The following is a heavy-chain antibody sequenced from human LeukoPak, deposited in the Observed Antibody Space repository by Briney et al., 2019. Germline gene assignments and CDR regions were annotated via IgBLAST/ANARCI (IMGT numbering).Heavy chain of an antibody. D-gene: IGHD6-13*01. Sequence: GGSLRLSCAASGFTFSSYNMDWVRQAPGKGLEWVSSISSSSSYIYYADSVKGRFTISRDNAKNSLYLQMNSLRAEDTAVYYCARVRAAGKVYYFDYWGQGTLVTVSS. V-gene: IGHV3-21*01. CDR1: GFTFSSYN. CDR2: ISSSSSYI. CDR3: ARVRAAGKVYYFDY. J-gene: IGHJ4*02.